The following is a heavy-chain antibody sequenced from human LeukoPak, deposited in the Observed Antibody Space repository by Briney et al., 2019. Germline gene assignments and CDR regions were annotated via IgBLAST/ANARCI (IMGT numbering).Heavy chain of an antibody. CDR1: GFTFTIHA. J-gene: IGHJ4*02. CDR2: TDGTNK. CDR3: AKDLIAGPPDYFGY. V-gene: IGHV3-30-3*01. D-gene: IGHD2-21*01. Sequence: PGRSLRLSCAASGFTFTIHAVHWVRQAPGKGLEWVAVTDGTNKFYSDSVRGRFTISGDTSKNTIYLQMNSLRPEDTAMYYCAKDLIAGPPDYFGYWGQGTLVSVSS.